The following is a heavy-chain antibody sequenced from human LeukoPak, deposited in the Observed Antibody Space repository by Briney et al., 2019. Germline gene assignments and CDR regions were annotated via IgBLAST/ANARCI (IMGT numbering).Heavy chain of an antibody. J-gene: IGHJ4*02. CDR3: AKAWISHYFDY. CDR1: GFTVSSNY. D-gene: IGHD5-12*01. CDR2: ISGSGGST. Sequence: PGGSLRLSCAASGFTVSSNYMSWVRQAPGKGLEWVSAISGSGGSTYYADSVKGRFTISRDNSKNTLYLQMNSLRAEDTAVYYCAKAWISHYFDYWGQGTLVTVSS. V-gene: IGHV3-23*01.